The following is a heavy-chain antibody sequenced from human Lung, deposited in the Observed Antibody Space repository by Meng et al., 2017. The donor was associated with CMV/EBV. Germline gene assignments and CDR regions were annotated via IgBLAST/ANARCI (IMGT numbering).Heavy chain of an antibody. V-gene: IGHV1-18*01. Sequence: VRLVQSGAGVEKPGASVKVPCKATGHPLTSCGSSCVLQAHGQGLEWRGRISAYKGNTNLAQNLQGRLTINRGTSTSTAYMERRTLRAADTAVYYCVGQREDRSSGVYFRHWGQDTLVTVSS. D-gene: IGHD2-15*01. CDR2: ISAYKGNT. CDR1: GHPLTSCG. J-gene: IGHJ1*01. CDR3: VGQREDRSSGVYFRH.